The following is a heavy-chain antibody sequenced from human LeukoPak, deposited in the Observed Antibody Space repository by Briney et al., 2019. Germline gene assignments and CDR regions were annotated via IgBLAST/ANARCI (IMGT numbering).Heavy chain of an antibody. V-gene: IGHV3-21*01. D-gene: IGHD4-17*01. CDR3: AGRDYGDYFFDS. CDR1: VFTFTTFN. J-gene: IGHJ4*02. Sequence: PGGSLRLSCAASVFTFTTFNMNWVRQSPGKGLEWVSCISSSSDYIYYADSVKGRFTISRDNSRNSLYLQMNSLRAEDTAVYYCAGRDYGDYFFDSWGQGTLVTVSS. CDR2: ISSSSDYI.